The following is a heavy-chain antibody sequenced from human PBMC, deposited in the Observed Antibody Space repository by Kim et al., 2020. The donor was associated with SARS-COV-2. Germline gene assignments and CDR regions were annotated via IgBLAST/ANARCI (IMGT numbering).Heavy chain of an antibody. CDR2: IDPNSGGT. V-gene: IGHV1-2*02. CDR1: GYTFTDYY. CDR3: ARGPSTGDFDY. Sequence: ASVKVSCKASGYTFTDYYIHWMRQAPGQGLEWVGWIDPNSGGTHYAQSFQGRVTMTSDTSVSAVYMELSRLRSDDMAMFYCARGPSTGDFDYWGQGTLVTVSS. D-gene: IGHD4-17*01. J-gene: IGHJ4*02.